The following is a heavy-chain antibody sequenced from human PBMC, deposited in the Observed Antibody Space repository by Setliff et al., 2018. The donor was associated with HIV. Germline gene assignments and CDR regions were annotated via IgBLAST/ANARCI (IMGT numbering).Heavy chain of an antibody. CDR3: AREGYCSGGSCYSAAYYFDY. Sequence: GASVKVSCKASGGTFSSYAISWVRQAPGQGLEWMGGIIPILGIANYAQKFQGRVTITADESTSTAYMELSSLRSEDTAVYYCAREGYCSGGSCYSAAYYFDYWGQGTLVTVSS. J-gene: IGHJ4*02. D-gene: IGHD2-15*01. V-gene: IGHV1-69*10. CDR1: GGTFSSYA. CDR2: IIPILGIA.